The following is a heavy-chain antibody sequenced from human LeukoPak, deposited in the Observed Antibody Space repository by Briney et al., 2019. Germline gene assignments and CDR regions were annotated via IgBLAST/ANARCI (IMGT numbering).Heavy chain of an antibody. V-gene: IGHV3-20*04. J-gene: IGHJ6*02. CDR2: INRNSGSI. Sequence: GGSLRLSCAASGFTVSSNYMSWVRQAPGKGLEWVSGINRNSGSIGYADSVKGRFTISRDNAKKSLYLQMNSLRPEDTALYYCARQYYYGMDVWGQGTTVTVSS. CDR1: GFTVSSNY. CDR3: ARQYYYGMDV.